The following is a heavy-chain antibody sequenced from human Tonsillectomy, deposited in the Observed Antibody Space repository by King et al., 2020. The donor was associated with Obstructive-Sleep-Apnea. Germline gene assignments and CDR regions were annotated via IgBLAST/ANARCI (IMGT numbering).Heavy chain of an antibody. Sequence: QLVQSGAEVKKPGESLRISCKGSGYSFTSYWISWVRQMPGKGLEWMGRIDPRDSYTNYSPSFQGHVTISADKSISTAYLQWSSLKASDTAMYYCARRRNDHYYFDYWGQGTLVTVSS. CDR1: GYSFTSYW. V-gene: IGHV5-10-1*01. CDR2: IDPRDSYT. D-gene: IGHD1-1*01. CDR3: ARRRNDHYYFDY. J-gene: IGHJ4*02.